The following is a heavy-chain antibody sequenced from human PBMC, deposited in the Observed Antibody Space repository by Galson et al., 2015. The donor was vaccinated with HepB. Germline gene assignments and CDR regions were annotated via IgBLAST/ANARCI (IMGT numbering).Heavy chain of an antibody. D-gene: IGHD3-10*01. V-gene: IGHV3-53*01. CDR2: LYTGGAM. J-gene: IGHJ6*02. CDR3: AGSRITMVRGVIILEDYYYYGMDV. Sequence: SLRLSCAVSGFTVSSNYMNWVRQAPGKGLEWVSVLYTGGAMNYADSVKGRFTISRDNSRNTLYPQMNSLRAEDTAVYYCAGSRITMVRGVIILEDYYYYGMDVWGQGTTVTVSS. CDR1: GFTVSSNY.